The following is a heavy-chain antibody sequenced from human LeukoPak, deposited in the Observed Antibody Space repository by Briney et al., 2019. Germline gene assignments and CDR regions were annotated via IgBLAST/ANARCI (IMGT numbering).Heavy chain of an antibody. CDR3: AKDFWSGYHPLDY. J-gene: IGHJ4*02. Sequence: GGSLRLSCAASGFTFSSYGMHWVRQAPGKGLEWVAFIRYDGSNKYYADSVKGRFTISRDNSKNTLYLQMNSLRAEDTAVYYCAKDFWSGYHPLDYWGQGTLVTVSS. V-gene: IGHV3-30*02. CDR2: IRYDGSNK. CDR1: GFTFSSYG. D-gene: IGHD3-3*01.